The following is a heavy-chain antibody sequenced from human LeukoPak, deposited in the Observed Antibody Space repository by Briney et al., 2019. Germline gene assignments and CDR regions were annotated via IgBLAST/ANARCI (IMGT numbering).Heavy chain of an antibody. J-gene: IGHJ4*02. D-gene: IGHD2-15*01. V-gene: IGHV3-7*01. CDR2: INQESTET. Sequence: PGGSLRLSCAASGFRFTGFWMSWVRQAPGKGPERVANINQESTETYYVDSVRGRFTISRDNAKNSLSLQMNGLRVEDTAVYYCAREVDRSFGYWGQGNLVTVSS. CDR3: AREVDRSFGY. CDR1: GFRFTGFW.